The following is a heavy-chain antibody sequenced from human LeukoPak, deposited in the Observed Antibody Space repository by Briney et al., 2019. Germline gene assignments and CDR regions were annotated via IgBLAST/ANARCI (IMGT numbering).Heavy chain of an antibody. J-gene: IGHJ6*02. CDR2: ISSGGSTI. CDR1: GFPVSSNY. Sequence: GGSLRLSCAASGFPVSSNYMNWVRQAPGKGLEWVSYISSGGSTIYYTDSVKGRFTISRDNAKNSLYLQMNSLRAEDTAVYYCARDDLGTSYYSYGMDVWGQGTTVTVSS. CDR3: ARDDLGTSYYSYGMDV. V-gene: IGHV3-48*01. D-gene: IGHD3/OR15-3a*01.